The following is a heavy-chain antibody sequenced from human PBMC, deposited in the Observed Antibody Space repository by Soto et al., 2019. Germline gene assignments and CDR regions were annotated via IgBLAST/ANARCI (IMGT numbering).Heavy chain of an antibody. Sequence: PSETLSLTCTVSGGSIKSSDYYWTWIRQHPGKGLEWIGYIYRSGSTHYNPSLKSRVDISVDTSKNQFSLKLSSLTAADTAIYYCARGGITFTDRDAFDIWGQGTMVTVSS. D-gene: IGHD3-10*01. CDR2: IYRSGST. CDR3: ARGGITFTDRDAFDI. V-gene: IGHV4-31*03. J-gene: IGHJ3*02. CDR1: GGSIKSSDYY.